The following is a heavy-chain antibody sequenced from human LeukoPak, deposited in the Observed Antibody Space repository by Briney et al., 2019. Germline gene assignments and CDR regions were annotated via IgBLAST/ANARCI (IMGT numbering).Heavy chain of an antibody. D-gene: IGHD1-26*01. CDR3: AREGLVGATSNWFDP. V-gene: IGHV4-59*12. J-gene: IGHJ5*02. CDR2: IYYSGST. Sequence: PSESLSLTCAVYGGSFSGYYWSWIRQPPGKGLEWIWYIYYSGSTNYNPSLTSRVTISVDTSKNQFSLKLSSVTAADTAVYYCAREGLVGATSNWFDPWGQGTLVTVSS. CDR1: GGSFSGYY.